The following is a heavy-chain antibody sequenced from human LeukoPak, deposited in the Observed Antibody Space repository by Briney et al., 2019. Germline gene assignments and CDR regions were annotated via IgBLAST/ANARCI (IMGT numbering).Heavy chain of an antibody. CDR3: ARDRSVVVVAATPAWFDP. J-gene: IGHJ5*02. Sequence: ASVKVSCKASGYTFSSYGITWVRQAPGQGLDWMGWISGYNCNTKYAQKFQGRVTLTTDTSTSTAYMELRNLRSDDTAMYYCARDRSVVVVAATPAWFDPWGQGTLVTVSS. CDR2: ISGYNCNT. CDR1: GYTFSSYG. V-gene: IGHV1-18*01. D-gene: IGHD2-15*01.